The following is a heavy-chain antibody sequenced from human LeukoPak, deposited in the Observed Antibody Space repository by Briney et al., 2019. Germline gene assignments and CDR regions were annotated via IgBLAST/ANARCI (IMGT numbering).Heavy chain of an antibody. D-gene: IGHD3-10*01. Sequence: PGGSLRLSCAASGFTFSSYAMSWVRQAPGKGLEWVSAISGSGGSTYYADSVKGRFTISRDNSKNTLYLQMNSLRAEDTAVYYCAKSELWFGELTSDFDYWGQGTLDTVSS. CDR2: ISGSGGST. CDR1: GFTFSSYA. V-gene: IGHV3-23*01. J-gene: IGHJ4*02. CDR3: AKSELWFGELTSDFDY.